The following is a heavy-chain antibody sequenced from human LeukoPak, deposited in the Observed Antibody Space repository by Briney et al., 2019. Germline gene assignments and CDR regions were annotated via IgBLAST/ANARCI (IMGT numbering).Heavy chain of an antibody. Sequence: GGSLRLSCAASGFTFSSYWVSWVRQAPGKGLEWVANIKQDGSEKYYVDSVKGRFTISRDNAKNSLYLQMNSLRAEDTAVYYCARRGRHYPFDYWGQGTLVTVSS. V-gene: IGHV3-7*01. J-gene: IGHJ4*02. CDR2: IKQDGSEK. CDR3: ARRGRHYPFDY. D-gene: IGHD3-10*01. CDR1: GFTFSSYW.